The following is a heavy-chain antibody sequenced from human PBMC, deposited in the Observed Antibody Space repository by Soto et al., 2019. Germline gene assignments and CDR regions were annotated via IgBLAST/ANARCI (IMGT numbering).Heavy chain of an antibody. V-gene: IGHV3-74*01. CDR1: GFTFSYYW. D-gene: IGHD1-26*01. CDR2: IHSDGSSK. CDR3: ARGQWGAFDL. Sequence: DVQLVESGGGSVQPGGSLSLSCAATGFTFSYYWIHWVRQAPGKGLVWVSRIHSDGSSKTDADSVKGRFTISRDNAKNTLYLQMNSLRAEDTAVYYCARGQWGAFDLWGQGTMVTVAS. J-gene: IGHJ3*01.